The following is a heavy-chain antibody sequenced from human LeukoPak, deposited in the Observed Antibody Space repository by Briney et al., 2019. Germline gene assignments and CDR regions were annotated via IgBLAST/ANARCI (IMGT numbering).Heavy chain of an antibody. CDR1: GFTFSSYA. V-gene: IGHV3-23*01. CDR3: AKDQGSGSYYMGVDY. J-gene: IGHJ4*02. Sequence: HPGGSLRLSCAASGFTFSSYAMSWVRQAPGKGLEWVSAISGSGGSTYYADSVKGRFTISRDNSKNTLYLQMNSLRAEDTAVYYCAKDQGSGSYYMGVDYWGQGTLVTVSS. D-gene: IGHD1-26*01. CDR2: ISGSGGST.